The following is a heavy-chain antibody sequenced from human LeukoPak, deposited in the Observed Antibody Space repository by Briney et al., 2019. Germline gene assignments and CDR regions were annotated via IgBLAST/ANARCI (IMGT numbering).Heavy chain of an antibody. D-gene: IGHD2-2*03. CDR2: INHGGST. Sequence: SETLSLTCAVYGGSFSGYYWSWIRQPPGKGLEWIGEINHGGSTNYNPSLKSRVTISVDTSKNQFSLKLSSVTAADTAVYYCARGLSELDIVVVPAATYFDYWGQGTLVTVSS. CDR3: ARGLSELDIVVVPAATYFDY. J-gene: IGHJ4*02. V-gene: IGHV4-34*01. CDR1: GGSFSGYY.